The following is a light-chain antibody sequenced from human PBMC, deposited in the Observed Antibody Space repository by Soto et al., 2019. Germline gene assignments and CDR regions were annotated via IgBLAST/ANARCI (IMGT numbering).Light chain of an antibody. CDR1: QSVSNN. CDR2: GAS. Sequence: EIVMTQSPATLSVSPGERATLSCRASQSVSNNLAWYQQKPGQAPRLLIYGASTRATGIPARFSGSGSGTEFTLIISSLQSEDFEVYYWQQYYEWVTFGGGTKVEIE. CDR3: QQYYEWVT. J-gene: IGKJ4*01. V-gene: IGKV3-15*01.